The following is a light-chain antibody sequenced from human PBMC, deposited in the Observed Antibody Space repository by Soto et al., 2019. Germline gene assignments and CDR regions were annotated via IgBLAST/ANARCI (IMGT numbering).Light chain of an antibody. V-gene: IGLV2-14*01. J-gene: IGLJ2*01. Sequence: QSALTQPASESGSPGQSITISCTGTSSDVGGYNYVSWYQQHPGKAPKLMIYEVSNRPSGVSNRFSGSKSGNTASLTISGLQAEDEADYYCSSYTNSSPYVVFGGGTKLTVL. CDR2: EVS. CDR1: SSDVGGYNY. CDR3: SSYTNSSPYVV.